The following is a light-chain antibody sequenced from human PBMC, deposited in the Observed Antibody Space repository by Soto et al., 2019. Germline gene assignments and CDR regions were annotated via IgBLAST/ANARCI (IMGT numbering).Light chain of an antibody. CDR3: QQYDNWPRT. CDR2: GAS. V-gene: IGKV3-15*01. J-gene: IGKJ1*01. Sequence: EIVMTQSPATLSVSPGETATLSCRASQSVSSNLAWYQQKPGQAPRLLIYGASSRATGIPARFSGSGSGTEFTLTVSSLQSEDFAVYYCQQYDNWPRTFGQGTKVDNK. CDR1: QSVSSN.